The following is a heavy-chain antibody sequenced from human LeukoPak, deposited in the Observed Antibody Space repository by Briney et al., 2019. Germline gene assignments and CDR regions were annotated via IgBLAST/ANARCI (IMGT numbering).Heavy chain of an antibody. CDR3: ARSSSIAARYFDY. V-gene: IGHV3-66*02. J-gene: IGHJ4*02. Sequence: GGSLRLSCAASGFTVSSNYMSWVRQAPGKGLEWVSVIYSGGSTYYADSVKGRFTISRDNSKNTLYLQINSLRAEYTAVYYCARSSSIAARYFDYWGQGTLVTVSS. D-gene: IGHD6-6*01. CDR1: GFTVSSNY. CDR2: IYSGGST.